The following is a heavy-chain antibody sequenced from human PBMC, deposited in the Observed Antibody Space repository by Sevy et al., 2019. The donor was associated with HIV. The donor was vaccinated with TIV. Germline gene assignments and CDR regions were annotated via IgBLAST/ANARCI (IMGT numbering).Heavy chain of an antibody. CDR2: VSGSGAGT. CDR1: EFTFSKYA. V-gene: IGHV3-23*01. Sequence: GSLRLSCSASEFTFSKYAMSWVRQAPGKGLEWVASVSGSGAGTNYADSVRGRFTISRDNSKDTLYLQMTSLRAEDTAVYYCAKALYYYDSSAYFSQFDSWGQGTPVTVSS. D-gene: IGHD3-22*01. CDR3: AKALYYYDSSAYFSQFDS. J-gene: IGHJ4*02.